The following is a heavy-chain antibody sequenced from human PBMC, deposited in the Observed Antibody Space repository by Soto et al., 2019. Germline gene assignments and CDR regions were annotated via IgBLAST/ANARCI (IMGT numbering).Heavy chain of an antibody. CDR3: AREESGGYILKKVYFDY. V-gene: IGHV4-34*01. J-gene: IGHJ4*02. D-gene: IGHD2-15*01. Sequence: SQTLSLTCDVYGGSFSGYYWSWIRQPPGKGLEWIGEINHSGSTNYNPSLKSRVTISVDTSKNQFSLKLSSVTAADTAVYYCAREESGGYILKKVYFDYWGQGTLVTVSS. CDR2: INHSGST. CDR1: GGSFSGYY.